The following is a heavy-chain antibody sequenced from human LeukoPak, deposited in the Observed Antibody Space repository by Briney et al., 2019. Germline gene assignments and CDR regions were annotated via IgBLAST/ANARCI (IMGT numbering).Heavy chain of an antibody. CDR3: ARDRAATHQYYYYGMDV. CDR1: GGTFSSYA. CDR2: IIPIFGTA. D-gene: IGHD6-25*01. J-gene: IGHJ6*02. Sequence: GASVKVSCKAPGGTFSSYAISWVRQAPGQGLEWMGGIIPIFGTANYAQKFQGRVTITADESTSTAYMELSSLRSEDTAVYYCARDRAATHQYYYYGMDVWGQGTTVTVSS. V-gene: IGHV1-69*13.